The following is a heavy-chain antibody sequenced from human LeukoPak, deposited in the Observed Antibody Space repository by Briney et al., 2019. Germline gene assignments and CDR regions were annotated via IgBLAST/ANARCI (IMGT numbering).Heavy chain of an antibody. J-gene: IGHJ4*02. D-gene: IGHD3-16*02. CDR1: GGSFSGYY. CDR2: INHSGST. V-gene: IGHV4-34*01. Sequence: SETLSLTCAVYGGSFSGYYWSWIRQPPGKGLEWIGEINHSGSTNYNPSLKSRVTISVDTSKNQFSLKLSSVTAADTAVYYCTAYVWGSYLDYWGQGTLVTVSS. CDR3: TAYVWGSYLDY.